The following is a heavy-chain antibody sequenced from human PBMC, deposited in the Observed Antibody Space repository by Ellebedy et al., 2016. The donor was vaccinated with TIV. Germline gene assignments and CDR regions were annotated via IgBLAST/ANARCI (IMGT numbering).Heavy chain of an antibody. CDR3: ARAGKDYYGLGGGDWFDP. V-gene: IGHV4-61*01. CDR1: GGSVSSGFYY. Sequence: MPSETLSLTCTVSGGSVSSGFYYWSWIRQPPGKGLEYIGYIYYSGSTNYNPSLKSRVTISVDTSKNQFSLTLSSVTTADTTVYYCARAGKDYYGLGGGDWFDPWGQGTLVIVSS. D-gene: IGHD3-10*01. CDR2: IYYSGST. J-gene: IGHJ5*02.